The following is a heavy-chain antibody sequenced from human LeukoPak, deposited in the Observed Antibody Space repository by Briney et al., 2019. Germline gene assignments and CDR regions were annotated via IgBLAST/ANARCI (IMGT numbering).Heavy chain of an antibody. CDR2: IYSGGSI. D-gene: IGHD6-6*01. J-gene: IGHJ6*02. CDR1: VFTVSSNY. V-gene: IGHV3-66*01. Sequence: PGGSLRLSCAASVFTVSSNYMSWLRQAPGKGLEWASVIYSGGSIYYADSVKGRFTISRDNSKNTLYLQMNSLRAEDTAVYYCAIAAHYYYYGMDVWGQGTTVTVSS. CDR3: AIAAHYYYYGMDV.